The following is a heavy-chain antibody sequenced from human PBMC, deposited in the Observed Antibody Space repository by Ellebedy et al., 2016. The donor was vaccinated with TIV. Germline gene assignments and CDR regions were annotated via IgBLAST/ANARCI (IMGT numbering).Heavy chain of an antibody. Sequence: LSLTXXASGFTFSTYWMHWVRQAPGKGLVWVSRINSDGNNTNYADSVKGRFTISRDNAKNTLYLQMNSLRAEDTAVYYCARVSKYSSGREIDYWGQGTLVTVSS. CDR1: GFTFSTYW. J-gene: IGHJ4*02. D-gene: IGHD6-19*01. CDR2: INSDGNNT. CDR3: ARVSKYSSGREIDY. V-gene: IGHV3-74*01.